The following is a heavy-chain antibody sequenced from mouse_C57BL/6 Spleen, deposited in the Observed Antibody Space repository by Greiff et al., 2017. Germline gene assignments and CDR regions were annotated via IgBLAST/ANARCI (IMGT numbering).Heavy chain of an antibody. CDR3: ARVVYYDYDGGYFDV. CDR2: IEPNSGGT. V-gene: IGHV1-72*01. J-gene: IGHJ1*03. D-gene: IGHD2-4*01. Sequence: QVQLQQPGAELVKPGASVKLSCKASGYTFTSYWMHWVKQRPGRGLEWIGRIEPNSGGTKYNEKFKSKATLTVDKPSSTAYMQLSSLTSEDSAVYYCARVVYYDYDGGYFDVWGTGTTVTVSS. CDR1: GYTFTSYW.